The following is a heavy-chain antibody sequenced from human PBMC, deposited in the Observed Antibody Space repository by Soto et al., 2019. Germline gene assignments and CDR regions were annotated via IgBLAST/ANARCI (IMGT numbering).Heavy chain of an antibody. D-gene: IGHD2-15*01. J-gene: IGHJ4*02. Sequence: QITLKESGPALVKPTQTLTLTCTLSGFSLSTSEMGVGWIRQPPGKALEWLGIIYGDDDTRNRPSLKSRLTITRDTSKNQVVLTLTDMDPADTATYYFARRRVRGRVIPAPYFDFWGQGVPVTVSS. CDR2: IYGDDDT. V-gene: IGHV2-5*02. CDR1: GFSLSTSEMG. CDR3: ARRRVRGRVIPAPYFDF.